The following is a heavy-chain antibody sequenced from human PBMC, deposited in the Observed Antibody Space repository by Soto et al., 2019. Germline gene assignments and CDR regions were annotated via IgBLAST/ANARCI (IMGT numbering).Heavy chain of an antibody. CDR2: IIPIFGTA. Sequence: SVKVSCKASGGTFSSYAISWVRQAPGQGLEWMGGIIPIFGTANYAQKFQGRVTITADESTSTAYMELNSLKTEDTAVYYCTTDRFYVMDVWGQGTTVTVSS. CDR3: TTDRFYVMDV. V-gene: IGHV1-69*13. CDR1: GGTFSSYA. D-gene: IGHD3-3*01. J-gene: IGHJ6*02.